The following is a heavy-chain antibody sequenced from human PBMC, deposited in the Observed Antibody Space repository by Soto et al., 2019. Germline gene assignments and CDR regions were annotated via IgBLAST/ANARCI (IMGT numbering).Heavy chain of an antibody. Sequence: ESGGGVVQPGRSLRLSCAASGFTFSSYAMHWVRQAPGKGLEWVAVISYDGSNKYYADSVKGRFTFSRDNSKNTLNLQMNSLRAEDTAVYYCPRDQEAGGPIDYWGQGTLVTVSS. J-gene: IGHJ4*02. D-gene: IGHD3-10*01. CDR2: ISYDGSNK. CDR1: GFTFSSYA. V-gene: IGHV3-30-3*01. CDR3: PRDQEAGGPIDY.